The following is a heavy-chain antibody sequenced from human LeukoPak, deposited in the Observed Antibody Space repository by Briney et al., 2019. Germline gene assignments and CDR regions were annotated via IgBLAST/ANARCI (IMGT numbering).Heavy chain of an antibody. D-gene: IGHD3-10*01. J-gene: IGHJ5*02. CDR1: GYTFTSYA. Sequence: PSVTVSCTASGYTFTSYAMNWVRQAPGQRLEWMGWINTNTGNPTYAQGFTGRFVFSLDTSVSTAYLQISSLKAEDTAVYYCARDPFGDKGWFDPWGQGTLVTVSS. CDR2: INTNTGNP. CDR3: ARDPFGDKGWFDP. V-gene: IGHV7-4-1*02.